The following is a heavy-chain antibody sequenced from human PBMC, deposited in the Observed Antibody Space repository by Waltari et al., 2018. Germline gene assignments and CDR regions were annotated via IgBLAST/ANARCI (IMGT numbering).Heavy chain of an antibody. CDR3: ARVYYGMDV. Sequence: QVQLQESGPGLVKPSETLSLPCTVSGASISSYYWSWIRQPPGKGLEWIGYIYYSGSTNYNPSLKSRVTISVDTSKNQFSLKLSSVTAADTAVYYCARVYYGMDVWGQGTTVTVSS. V-gene: IGHV4-59*01. J-gene: IGHJ6*02. CDR2: IYYSGST. CDR1: GASISSYY.